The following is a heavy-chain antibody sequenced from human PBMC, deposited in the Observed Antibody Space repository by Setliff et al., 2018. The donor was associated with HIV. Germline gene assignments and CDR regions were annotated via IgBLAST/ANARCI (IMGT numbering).Heavy chain of an antibody. V-gene: IGHV3-74*01. J-gene: IGHJ4*02. D-gene: IGHD6-6*01. CDR2: INSDGSSA. CDR1: GFTFSSYW. Sequence: LSLYCAASGFTFSSYWMHWVRQAPGKGLAWVSRINSDGSSASYADSVKCRFTIFRDNANNTLYLQMNSLRAEDTAVYFCARGGGAARRVIGYWGQGTLVTVSS. CDR3: ARGGGAARRVIGY.